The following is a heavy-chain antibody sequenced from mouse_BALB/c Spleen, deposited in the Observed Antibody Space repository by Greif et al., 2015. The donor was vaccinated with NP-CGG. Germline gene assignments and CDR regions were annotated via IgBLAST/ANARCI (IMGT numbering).Heavy chain of an antibody. Sequence: QVQLQQSGPELVKPGASVKISCKASGYTFTDYYINWVKQKPGQGLEWIGWIYPGSGNTKYNEKFKGKATLTVDTSSSTASIPLSSLTSEDTAVYFCARRTGTEAMDYWGQGTSVTGSS. CDR2: IYPGSGNT. D-gene: IGHD4-1*01. J-gene: IGHJ4*01. CDR1: GYTFTDYY. V-gene: IGHV1-84*02. CDR3: ARRTGTEAMDY.